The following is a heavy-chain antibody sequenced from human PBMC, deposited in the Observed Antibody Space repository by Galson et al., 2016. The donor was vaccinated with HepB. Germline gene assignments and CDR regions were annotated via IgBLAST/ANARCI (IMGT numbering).Heavy chain of an antibody. CDR1: GYTFTTYT. D-gene: IGHD3-9*01. CDR3: ARSTNYDILTGYYTVFDY. CDR2: INAAFGDT. Sequence: SVKVSCKASGYTFTTYTMHWVRQAPGQRLEWMGWINAAFGDTKYSQKFQGRVTITRDTSASTAYMELSSLRSEDTAVYYCARSTNYDILTGYYTVFDYWGQGTLVTVSS. V-gene: IGHV1-3*01. J-gene: IGHJ4*02.